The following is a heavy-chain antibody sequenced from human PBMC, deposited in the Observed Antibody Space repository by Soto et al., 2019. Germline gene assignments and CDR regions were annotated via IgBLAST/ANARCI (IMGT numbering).Heavy chain of an antibody. CDR2: IIPIFGTA. CDR3: ARGGQNYEILCNWFDP. CDR1: GGTFSCYA. D-gene: IGHD1-7*01. Sequence: QVQLVQSGAEVKKPGSSVKVSCKASGGTFSCYAISWVRQAPGQGLEWMRGIIPIFGTANYAQKFQGRVTITADESTSTAYMELSSLRSEDTAVYYCARGGQNYEILCNWFDPWGQGTLVTVSS. J-gene: IGHJ5*02. V-gene: IGHV1-69*12.